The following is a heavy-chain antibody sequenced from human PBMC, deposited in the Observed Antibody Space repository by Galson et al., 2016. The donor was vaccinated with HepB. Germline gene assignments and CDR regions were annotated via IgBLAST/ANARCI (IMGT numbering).Heavy chain of an antibody. J-gene: IGHJ4*02. CDR1: GGSFSSDG. CDR3: AREWELLRGPFDY. V-gene: IGHV1-69*06. Sequence: SVKVSCKASGGSFSSDGITWVRQAPGQGLEWMGGIIPIYGTPKYAQKFQGRVTITADKSTSTAYMERSSLRSEDTAVYYCAREWELLRGPFDYWGQGTLVTVSS. CDR2: IIPIYGTP. D-gene: IGHD1-26*01.